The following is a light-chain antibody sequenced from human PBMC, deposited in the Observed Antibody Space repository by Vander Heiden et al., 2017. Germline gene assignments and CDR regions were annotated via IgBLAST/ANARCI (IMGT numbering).Light chain of an antibody. V-gene: IGLV2-23*02. Sequence: QSALTQPASVSGSPGPSITISCTGTSSDVGSYNLVSWYQQHPGKAPKLMIYEVSKRPSGVSNRFSGSKSGNTASLTISGLQAEDEADYYCCSYAGSIYVFGTGTKVTVL. J-gene: IGLJ1*01. CDR2: EVS. CDR1: SSDVGSYNL. CDR3: CSYAGSIYV.